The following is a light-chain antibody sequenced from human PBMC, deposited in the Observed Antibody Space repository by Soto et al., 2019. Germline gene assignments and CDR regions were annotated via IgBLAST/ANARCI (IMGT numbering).Light chain of an antibody. CDR1: SSDVGSFDF. J-gene: IGLJ1*01. Sequence: QSALTQPASVSGSPGQSITISCTRASSDVGSFDFVSWYQHHPGKVPKVLIYEVTKRPSGVSSRFSGSRSGNTASLTISGLQADDEADYYCCSDAGSSSDVFGTGTKVTVL. CDR2: EVT. V-gene: IGLV2-23*02. CDR3: CSDAGSSSDV.